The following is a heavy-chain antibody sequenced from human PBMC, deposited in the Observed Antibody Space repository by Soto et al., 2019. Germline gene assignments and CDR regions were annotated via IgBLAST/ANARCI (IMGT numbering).Heavy chain of an antibody. Sequence: EVQLVESGGGLVQPGGSLRLSCAASGLTVSTNPMSWVRQAPGKGLEWVSVIYSGGGTHYADSGKGRFTISRDKSKNTVYLQMNNLRAEDTAVYYCARDGSGYWGQGTLVTVSS. J-gene: IGHJ4*02. CDR2: IYSGGGT. V-gene: IGHV3-66*01. CDR1: GLTVSTNP. CDR3: ARDGSGY.